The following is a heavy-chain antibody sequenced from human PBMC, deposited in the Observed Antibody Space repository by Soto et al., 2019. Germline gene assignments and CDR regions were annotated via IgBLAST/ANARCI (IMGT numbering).Heavy chain of an antibody. Sequence: SETLSLTCAVYGGSFSGYYWSWIRQPPGKGLEWIGEINHSGSTNYNPSLKSRVTISVDTSKNQFSLKLSSVTAADTAVYYCARYKIVNYYYYYMDVWGKGTTVTVSS. CDR1: GGSFSGYY. CDR2: INHSGST. J-gene: IGHJ6*03. D-gene: IGHD1-1*01. V-gene: IGHV4-34*01. CDR3: ARYKIVNYYYYYMDV.